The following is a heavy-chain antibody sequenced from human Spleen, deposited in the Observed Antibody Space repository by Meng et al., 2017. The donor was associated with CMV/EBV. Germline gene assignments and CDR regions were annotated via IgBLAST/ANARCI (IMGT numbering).Heavy chain of an antibody. V-gene: IGHV3-23*03. CDR3: AKVTTGPWYFDL. J-gene: IGHJ4*02. Sequence: GGSLRLSCAACGFTFSSYAMGWVRQAPGKGLEWVSLIYSGGTTTYYADSVKGRFTISRDNSKNTLYLQMNSLRAEDTAVYYCAKVTTGPWYFDLWGQGTLVTVSS. CDR1: GFTFSSYA. D-gene: IGHD4-11*01. CDR2: IYSGGTTT.